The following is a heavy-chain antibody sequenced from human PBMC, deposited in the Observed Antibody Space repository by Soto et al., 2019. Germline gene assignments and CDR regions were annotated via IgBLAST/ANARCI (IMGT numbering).Heavy chain of an antibody. J-gene: IGHJ6*02. CDR1: PITVYNFAA. CDR2: ISGRGDHR. Sequence: EVQLLESGGGLVQPGGSLRLSCVASPITVYNFAAMSWVRQTPERGLEWVSTISGRGDHRYYADSVKGRFTISRDNSKNRLYLQMDGLRVDDTAVYYWAKDRALENQTPYGMDVWGQGTTVTV. V-gene: IGHV3-23*01. CDR3: AKDRALENQTPYGMDV. D-gene: IGHD2-2*01.